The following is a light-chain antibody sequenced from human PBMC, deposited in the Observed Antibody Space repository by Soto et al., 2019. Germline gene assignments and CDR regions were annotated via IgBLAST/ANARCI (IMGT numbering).Light chain of an antibody. CDR3: QHYNNWPPYT. V-gene: IGKV3-15*01. CDR1: QSVSSN. Sequence: EIVMTQSPATLSVSPGERATLSCRASQSVSSNLAWYQQKPGQAPRLLIYGASTRATGIPARFSGSGSGTEVTLTISSLQSEDCAVYYCQHYNNWPPYTFGQGTKLEIK. CDR2: GAS. J-gene: IGKJ2*01.